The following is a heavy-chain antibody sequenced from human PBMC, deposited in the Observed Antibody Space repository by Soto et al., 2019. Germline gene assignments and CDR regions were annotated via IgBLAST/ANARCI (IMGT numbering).Heavy chain of an antibody. Sequence: EVQLVESGGDLVQPGGSLRLSCVVSGLTIGDAWVTWVRQAPGKGLEWVGRIKSKSAGATIDYAVPVRGRFSISRDESKNTLDLLMSSLKTEDTAVYYCTTGLGKRKNVWGQGTLVSVSS. CDR3: TTGLGKRKNV. J-gene: IGHJ4*02. D-gene: IGHD1-26*01. CDR1: GLTIGDAW. CDR2: IKSKSAGATI. V-gene: IGHV3-15*05.